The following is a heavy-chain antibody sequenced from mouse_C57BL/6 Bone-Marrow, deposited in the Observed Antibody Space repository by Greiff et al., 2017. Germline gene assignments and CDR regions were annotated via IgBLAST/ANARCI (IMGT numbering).Heavy chain of an antibody. CDR3: AREGYGSSPYGYFDV. CDR2: IDPSDSYT. CDR1: GYTFTSYW. Sequence: QVQLQQPGAELVMPGASVKLSCKASGYTFTSYWMHWVKQRPGQGLEWIGEIDPSDSYTKYNQKFKGKSTLTVDKSSSTAYMQLSSLTSEDSAVYYCAREGYGSSPYGYFDVWGTGTTVTVSS. D-gene: IGHD1-1*01. J-gene: IGHJ1*03. V-gene: IGHV1-69*01.